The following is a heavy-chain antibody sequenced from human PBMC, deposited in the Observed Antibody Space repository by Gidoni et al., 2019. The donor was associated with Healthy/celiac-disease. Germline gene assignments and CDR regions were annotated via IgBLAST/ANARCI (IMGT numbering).Heavy chain of an antibody. V-gene: IGHV2-70*01. Sequence: QVTLRESGPALVKPTQTLTLTCTFSGFSLSTSGMYVSWIRQPPGKALEWLALIDWDDDKYYSTSLKTRLTISKDTSKNQVVLTMTNMDPVDTATYYCARTEVGATMTGGEYFQHWGQGTLVTVSS. CDR1: GFSLSTSGMY. D-gene: IGHD1-26*01. CDR3: ARTEVGATMTGGEYFQH. J-gene: IGHJ1*01. CDR2: IDWDDDK.